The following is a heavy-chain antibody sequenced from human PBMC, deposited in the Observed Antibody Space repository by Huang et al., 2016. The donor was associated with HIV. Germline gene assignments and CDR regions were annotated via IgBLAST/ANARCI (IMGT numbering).Heavy chain of an antibody. CDR3: ARARGFLYDSTGYYSRYYFDS. V-gene: IGHV1-8*02. D-gene: IGHD3-22*01. J-gene: IGHJ4*02. Sequence: QVQLVQSGAEVKKPGASVKVSCKASGFNFNNYDFNWVRQASGQGLGWMGWMNPKSGNTGDAQKFQGRVTMTRNTSRTTAYMELRSLRSEDTAVYYCARARGFLYDSTGYYSRYYFDSWGQGTLVTISS. CDR1: GFNFNNYD. CDR2: MNPKSGNT.